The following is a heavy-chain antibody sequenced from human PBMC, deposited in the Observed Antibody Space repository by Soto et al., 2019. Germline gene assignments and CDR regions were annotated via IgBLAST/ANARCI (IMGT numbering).Heavy chain of an antibody. J-gene: IGHJ4*02. CDR3: ARDKLSEYGFLSICHNY. V-gene: IGHV3-21*01. CDR2: ISSSSSYI. D-gene: IGHD6-6*01. CDR1: GFTFSSYS. Sequence: PGGSLRLSCAASGFTFSSYSMNWVRQAPGKGLEWVSSISSSSSYIYYADSVKGRFTISRDNAKNSLYLQMNSLRAENTAVYYCARDKLSEYGFLSICHNYWGQGTLVTVSS.